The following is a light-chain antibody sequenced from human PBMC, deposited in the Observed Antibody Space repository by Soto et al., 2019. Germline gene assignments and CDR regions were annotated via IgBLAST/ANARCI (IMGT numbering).Light chain of an antibody. V-gene: IGLV2-14*01. CDR1: SSDVGGYNY. CDR3: SSYTSSSTLV. Sequence: QSALTQPASVSGSPGQSITISCTGTSSDVGGYNYVSWYQQHPGKAPKLMISEVSNRPSGVSNRFSGSKSGNTASLTISGLQAEDEADYYCSSYTSSSTLVFGGGTKLRP. J-gene: IGLJ2*01. CDR2: EVS.